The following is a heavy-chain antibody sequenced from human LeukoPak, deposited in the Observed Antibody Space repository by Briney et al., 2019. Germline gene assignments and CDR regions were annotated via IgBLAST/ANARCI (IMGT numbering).Heavy chain of an antibody. Sequence: SVTLSLTCAVSGYSISSGYYWGWIRQPPGKGLEWIGSIYHSGSTYYNPSLKSRVTISVDTSKNQFSLKLSSVTAADTAVYYCARLGYDYLLYYYMDVWGKGTTVPVSS. CDR3: ARLGYDYLLYYYMDV. CDR2: IYHSGST. V-gene: IGHV4-38-2*01. D-gene: IGHD4-11*01. J-gene: IGHJ6*03. CDR1: GYSISSGYY.